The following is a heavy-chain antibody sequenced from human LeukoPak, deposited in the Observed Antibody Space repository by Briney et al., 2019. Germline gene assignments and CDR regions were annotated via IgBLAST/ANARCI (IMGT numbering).Heavy chain of an antibody. CDR1: GGTFSSYA. Sequence: SVKVSCKASGGTFSSYAISWVRQAPGQGLEWMGGIIPIFGTANYAQKFQGRVTITADESTSTAYMELSSLRSEDTAVYYCARGDPDYYGSGSYVAGRKYCFDYWGQGTLVTVSS. CDR2: IIPIFGTA. CDR3: ARGDPDYYGSGSYVAGRKYCFDY. J-gene: IGHJ4*02. D-gene: IGHD3-10*01. V-gene: IGHV1-69*13.